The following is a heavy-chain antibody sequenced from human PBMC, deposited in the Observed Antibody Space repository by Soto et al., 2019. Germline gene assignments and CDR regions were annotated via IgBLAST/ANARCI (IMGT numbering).Heavy chain of an antibody. V-gene: IGHV4-34*01. CDR3: ARVHGESSSWYRSSGWSPYLDY. CDR1: GGSFSGYY. Sequence: SETLSLTCAVYGGSFSGYYWSWIRQPPGKGLEWIEEINHSGSTNYNPSLKSRVTISVDTSKNQFSLKLSSVTAADTAVYYCARVHGESSSWYRSSGWSPYLDYWGQGTLVNVSS. J-gene: IGHJ4*02. CDR2: INHSGST. D-gene: IGHD6-13*01.